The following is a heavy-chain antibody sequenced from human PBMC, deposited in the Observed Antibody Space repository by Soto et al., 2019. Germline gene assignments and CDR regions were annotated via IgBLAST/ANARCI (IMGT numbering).Heavy chain of an antibody. J-gene: IGHJ4*02. CDR3: ARDPASYGDYYFDY. CDR2: INHSGST. D-gene: IGHD4-17*01. V-gene: IGHV4-34*01. Sequence: QVQLQQWGAGLLKPSETLSLTCAVYGGSFSGYYWSWIRQPPGKGLEWIGEINHSGSTNYNPSLKSRLTMSVDTSKNQFSLKLRSVTAADTAVYYCARDPASYGDYYFDYWGQGTLVTVSS. CDR1: GGSFSGYY.